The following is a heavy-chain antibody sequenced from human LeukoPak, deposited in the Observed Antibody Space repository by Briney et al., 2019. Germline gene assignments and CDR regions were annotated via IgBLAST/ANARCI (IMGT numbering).Heavy chain of an antibody. V-gene: IGHV4-59*01. Sequence: AETLSLTCTVSGGSISSYYWSWIRQPPGKGLEWIGYIYYSGSTNYNPSLKSRVTISVDTSKNQFSLKLSSVTAADTAVYYCARGGGYCSGGICYRWFDPWGQGTLVTVSS. CDR3: ARGGGYCSGGICYRWFDP. D-gene: IGHD2-15*01. CDR1: GGSISSYY. J-gene: IGHJ5*02. CDR2: IYYSGST.